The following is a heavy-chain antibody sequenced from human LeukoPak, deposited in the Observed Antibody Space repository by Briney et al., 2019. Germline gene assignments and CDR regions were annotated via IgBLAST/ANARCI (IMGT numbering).Heavy chain of an antibody. CDR3: ARDRGYTQDY. CDR1: GFTFSNYA. J-gene: IGHJ4*02. CDR2: ISGNGGSI. Sequence: PGGSLRLSCAASGFTFSNYAMHWVRQAPGKGLEYVSAISGNGGSIYYADSVKGRFTIARDNSKNTLYLQMSSLRAEDTAVYYCARDRGYTQDYWGQGTLVTVSS. D-gene: IGHD5-12*01. V-gene: IGHV3-64D*08.